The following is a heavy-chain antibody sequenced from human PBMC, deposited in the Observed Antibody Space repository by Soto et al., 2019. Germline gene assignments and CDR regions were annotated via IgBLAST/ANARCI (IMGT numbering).Heavy chain of an antibody. Sequence: GGSLRLSCTASGLPVNNNYMTWVRQAPGKGLEWVSLIYSGDPTYYADSVKGRFTISRDNSKNTLYLQMSSLRAEDTAVYYCARDRARGAAAGTQCCAFDIWGQGTMVTVSS. CDR2: IYSGDPT. V-gene: IGHV3-66*01. J-gene: IGHJ3*02. D-gene: IGHD6-13*01. CDR1: GLPVNNNY. CDR3: ARDRARGAAAGTQCCAFDI.